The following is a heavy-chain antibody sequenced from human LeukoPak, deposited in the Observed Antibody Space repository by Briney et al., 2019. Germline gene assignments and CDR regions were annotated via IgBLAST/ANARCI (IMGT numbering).Heavy chain of an antibody. J-gene: IGHJ4*02. Sequence: SETLSLTCTVSGGSISSYYWSWIRQPPRKGLEWIGYIYYSGSTNYNPSLKSRVTISADSSKNQFSLKLSSVTAADTAVYYCARVNWGYYYDYLDYWGQGTLVTVSS. CDR1: GGSISSYY. CDR3: ARVNWGYYYDYLDY. CDR2: IYYSGST. D-gene: IGHD3-3*01. V-gene: IGHV4-59*01.